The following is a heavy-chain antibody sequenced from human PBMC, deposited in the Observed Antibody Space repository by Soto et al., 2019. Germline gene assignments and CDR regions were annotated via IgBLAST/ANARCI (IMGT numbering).Heavy chain of an antibody. V-gene: IGHV1-8*01. J-gene: IGHJ4*02. CDR1: GYTFVNYE. CDR3: ARQQAMDY. CDR2: MNPHSGDT. Sequence: QVQLVQSGAEVKKPGASVKVSCKASGYTFVNYEINWVRQATGQGLEWLGWMNPHSGDTFYAQNFQGRVTMTRNTSITTAYMELNSLKSEDTAVYYCARQQAMDYWGQVTLVTVSS.